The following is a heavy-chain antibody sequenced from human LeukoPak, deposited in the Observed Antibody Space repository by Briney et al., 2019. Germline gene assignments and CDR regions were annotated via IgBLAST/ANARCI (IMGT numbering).Heavy chain of an antibody. Sequence: SETLSLTCTVSGYSISSGYYWGWIRQPPGKGLEWIGSIYHSGSTYYNPSLKSRVTISVDTSKNQFSLKLSSVTAAVTAVYYCALVGSVVVPADDFDYWGQGTLDTVSS. CDR1: GYSISSGYY. CDR2: IYHSGST. V-gene: IGHV4-38-2*02. D-gene: IGHD2-2*01. J-gene: IGHJ4*02. CDR3: ALVGSVVVPADDFDY.